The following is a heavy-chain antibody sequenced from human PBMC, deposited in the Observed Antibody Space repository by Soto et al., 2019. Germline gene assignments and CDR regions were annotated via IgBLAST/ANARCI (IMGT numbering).Heavy chain of an antibody. CDR1: GGSISSYY. CDR3: ARDSTNPEGGLDP. D-gene: IGHD3-16*01. J-gene: IGHJ5*02. Sequence: SSETLSLTCTVSGGSISSYYWSWIRQPPGKGLEWIGYIYYSGSTNYNPSLKSRVTISVDTSKNQFSLKLSSVTAADTAVYYCARDSTNPEGGLDPWGPGTLVTVSS. CDR2: IYYSGST. V-gene: IGHV4-59*01.